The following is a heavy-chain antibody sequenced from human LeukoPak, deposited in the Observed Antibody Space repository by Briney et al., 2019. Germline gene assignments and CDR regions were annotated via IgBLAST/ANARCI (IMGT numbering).Heavy chain of an antibody. J-gene: IGHJ4*02. CDR3: ARGDSIYYDNSGYGAFEY. CDR1: GYTFSGYY. CDR2: INSNSGGT. D-gene: IGHD3-22*01. V-gene: IGHV1-2*02. Sequence: ASVKVSCKTSGYTFSGYYMHWVRQAPGQGREGMGWINSNSGGTNYAQRFQGRVTMIMDTSIRTAYMDLSRLRSDDTAVYYCARGDSIYYDNSGYGAFEYWGQETLVTVSS.